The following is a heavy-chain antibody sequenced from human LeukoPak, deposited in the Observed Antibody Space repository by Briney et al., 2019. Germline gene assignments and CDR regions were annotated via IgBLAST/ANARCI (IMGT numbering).Heavy chain of an antibody. J-gene: IGHJ5*02. D-gene: IGHD6-6*01. Sequence: SETLSLTCTVSGGSISSSSYYWGRIRQPPGKGLEWIGSIYYSGSTYYNPSLKSRVTISVDTSKNQFSLKLSSVTAADTAVYYCARATSYSSSSPWFDPWGQGTLVTVSS. CDR2: IYYSGST. V-gene: IGHV4-39*07. CDR3: ARATSYSSSSPWFDP. CDR1: GGSISSSSYY.